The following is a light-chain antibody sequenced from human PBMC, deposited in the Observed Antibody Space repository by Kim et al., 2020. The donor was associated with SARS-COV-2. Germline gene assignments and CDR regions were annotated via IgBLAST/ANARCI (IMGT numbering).Light chain of an antibody. V-gene: IGLV3-25*03. Sequence: SYELTQPPSVTVSPGQTARITCSGDALPEKQTYWYQQKSGQAPLLLIYKDSERPSGIPGRFSGSSSGTTVTLTISGVQAEDDADYYCQSADGSGTYVFGTGTKVTFL. CDR2: KDS. J-gene: IGLJ1*01. CDR3: QSADGSGTYV. CDR1: ALPEKQ.